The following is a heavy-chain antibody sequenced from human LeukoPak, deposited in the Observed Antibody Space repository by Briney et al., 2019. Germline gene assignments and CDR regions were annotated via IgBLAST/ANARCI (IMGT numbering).Heavy chain of an antibody. J-gene: IGHJ4*02. CDR1: GYTFTSYG. D-gene: IGHD4-17*01. V-gene: IGHV1-18*01. Sequence: ASVKVSCKASGYTFTSYGISWVRQAPGQGREWMGWISAYNGNTNYAQKLQGRVTMTTDTSTSTAYMELRSLRSDDTAVYYCARFTVTTTKRNYFDYWGQGTLVTVSS. CDR3: ARFTVTTTKRNYFDY. CDR2: ISAYNGNT.